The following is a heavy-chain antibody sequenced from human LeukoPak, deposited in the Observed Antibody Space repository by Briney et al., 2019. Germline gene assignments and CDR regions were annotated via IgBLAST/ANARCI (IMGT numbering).Heavy chain of an antibody. CDR3: ARDLRKGTYFDY. Sequence: GGSLRLSCAASGFTFSTYGMHWVRQAPGEGLEWVAVIWYDGSNKYYADSVKGRFTISRDNSENTLYLQVNSLRAEDTAVYYCARDLRKGTYFDYWGQGTLVTVSS. D-gene: IGHD3-10*01. V-gene: IGHV3-33*01. J-gene: IGHJ4*02. CDR2: IWYDGSNK. CDR1: GFTFSTYG.